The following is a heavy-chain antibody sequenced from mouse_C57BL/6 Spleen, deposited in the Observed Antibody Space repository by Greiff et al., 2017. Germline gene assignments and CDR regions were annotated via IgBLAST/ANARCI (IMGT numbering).Heavy chain of an antibody. CDR1: GYAFTSSW. V-gene: IGHV1-82*01. CDR2: IYPGDGDT. J-gene: IGHJ2*01. CDR3: AKQLPFDY. Sequence: QVQLQQSGPELVKPGASVKISCKASGYAFTSSWMNWVKQRPGKGLEWIGRIYPGDGDTNYNGMFTGKDTLTADNSSRPAYMQLSSLTSEDSAVXFCAKQLPFDYWGQGTTLTVSS. D-gene: IGHD3-1*01.